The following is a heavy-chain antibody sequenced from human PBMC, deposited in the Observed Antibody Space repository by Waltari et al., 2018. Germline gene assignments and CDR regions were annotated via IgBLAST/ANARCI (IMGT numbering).Heavy chain of an antibody. CDR1: GYSISSGYY. Sequence: QVQLQESGPGLVKPSETLSLTCAVSGYSISSGYYWGWIRQPPGKGLEWIGSIYHSGSTYYNPSLKSRVTISVDTSKNQFSLKLSSVTAADTAVYYCARDDSGYPDWGQGNLVTVSS. CDR2: IYHSGST. V-gene: IGHV4-38-2*02. D-gene: IGHD5-12*01. CDR3: ARDDSGYPD. J-gene: IGHJ4*02.